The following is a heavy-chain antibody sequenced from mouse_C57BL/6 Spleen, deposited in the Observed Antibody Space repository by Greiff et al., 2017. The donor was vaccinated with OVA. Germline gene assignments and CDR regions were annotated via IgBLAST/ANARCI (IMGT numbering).Heavy chain of an antibody. J-gene: IGHJ2*01. CDR3: ARFSDGYFVY. V-gene: IGHV14-2*01. Sequence: DVKLQESGAELVKPGASVKLSCTASGFNIKDYYMHWVKQRTEQGLEWIGRIDPEDGETKYDPKFKGKATITADTSSNTASLQLSRLTSEDTAVYYCARFSDGYFVYWGQGTTLTVSS. CDR1: GFNIKDYY. CDR2: IDPEDGET. D-gene: IGHD2-3*01.